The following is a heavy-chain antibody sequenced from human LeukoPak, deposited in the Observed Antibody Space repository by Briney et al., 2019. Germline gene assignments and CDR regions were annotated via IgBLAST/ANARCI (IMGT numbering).Heavy chain of an antibody. V-gene: IGHV4-61*08. J-gene: IGHJ6*03. Sequence: SQTLSLTCTVSGGSISSGGYYWSCIRQHPGKGLEWIGYIYYSGSTNYNPSLKSRVTISVDTSKNQFSLKLSSVTAADTAVYYCARRQDNRSKVPTPPIYYYYYMDVWGKGTTVTVSS. D-gene: IGHD2-2*01. CDR1: GGSISSGGYY. CDR2: IYYSGST. CDR3: ARRQDNRSKVPTPPIYYYYYMDV.